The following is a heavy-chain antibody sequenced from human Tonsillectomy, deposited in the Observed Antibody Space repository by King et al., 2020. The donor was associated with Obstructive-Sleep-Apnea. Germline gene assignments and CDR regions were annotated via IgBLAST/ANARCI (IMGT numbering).Heavy chain of an antibody. CDR3: AREGGFRGYDY. Sequence: VQLQESGPGLVKPSQTLPLTCAVSGGSISSGGYSWSWIRQPPGKGLEWIGYIYYSGSTYYNPSLKSRVTISLETSKNHFSLKLSSVTAADTAMYYCAREGGFRGYDYWGQGTLVTVSS. J-gene: IGHJ4*02. CDR2: IYYSGST. D-gene: IGHD3-22*01. V-gene: IGHV4-30-4*07. CDR1: GGSISSGGYS.